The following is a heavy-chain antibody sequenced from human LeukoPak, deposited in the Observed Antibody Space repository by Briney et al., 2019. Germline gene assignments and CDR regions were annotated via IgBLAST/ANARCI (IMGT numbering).Heavy chain of an antibody. CDR2: ISWNSGSI. CDR1: GFTFDDYA. Sequence: GESLTLSCAASGFTFDDYAMHWVRQAPGKGLEWVSGISWNSGSIGYADSVKGRFTISRDNAKNSLYLQMNSLRAEDTALYYCATSNYFDYWGQGTLVTVSS. J-gene: IGHJ4*02. CDR3: ATSNYFDY. V-gene: IGHV3-9*01.